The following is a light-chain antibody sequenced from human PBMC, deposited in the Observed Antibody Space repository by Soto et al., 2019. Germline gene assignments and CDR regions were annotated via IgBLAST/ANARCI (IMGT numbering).Light chain of an antibody. CDR2: EDI. CDR1: SSDVGSYSL. J-gene: IGLJ1*01. V-gene: IGLV2-23*01. Sequence: QSSLTQPSSVTGSPGQWITITYTRTSSDVGSYSLLSWYQHHPGKAPKLIIYEDIKGPSGVSNRFSGSKSGNTASLRISGLQAEDEADYYCYTYAGGSTYLFGTGTKVTVL. CDR3: YTYAGGSTYL.